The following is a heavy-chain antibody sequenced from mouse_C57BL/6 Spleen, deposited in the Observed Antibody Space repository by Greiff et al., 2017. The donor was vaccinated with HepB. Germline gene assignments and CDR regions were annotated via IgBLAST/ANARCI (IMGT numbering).Heavy chain of an antibody. Sequence: EVMLVESGGGLVKPGGSLKLSCAASGFTFSDYGMHWVRQAPEKGLEWVAYISSGSSTIYYADTVKGRLTISKDKAKNTLFLQKTSLRSEDTAMYYCARRSDMNFDYWGQGTTLTVSS. CDR1: GFTFSDYG. D-gene: IGHD1-3*01. V-gene: IGHV5-17*01. CDR2: ISSGSSTI. J-gene: IGHJ2*01. CDR3: ARRSDMNFDY.